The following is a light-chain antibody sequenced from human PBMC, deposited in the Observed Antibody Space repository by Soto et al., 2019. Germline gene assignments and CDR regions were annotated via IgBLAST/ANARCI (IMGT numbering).Light chain of an antibody. V-gene: IGKV3-20*01. J-gene: IGKJ1*01. CDR2: GAS. CDR1: QSVSNNY. CDR3: QQYSSLWT. Sequence: EIVMTQSPATLSVSPGERATLSYRTSQSVSNNYLAWYQQKPGQAPRLLIYGASSRATGIPDRFSGSGSGTDFTLSISRLEPEDFAVYYCQQYSSLWTFGQGTKVDIK.